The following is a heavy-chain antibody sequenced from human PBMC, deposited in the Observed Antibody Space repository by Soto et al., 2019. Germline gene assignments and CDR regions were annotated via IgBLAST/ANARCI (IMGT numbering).Heavy chain of an antibody. Sequence: QVQLVQSGAEVKKPGSSVKVSCKASGGTFSSYTISWVRQAPGQGLEWMGRIIPILGIANYAQKFQGRVTITADKSTSXXYMELSSLRSEDTAVYYCARERDSSSWDDYYGMDVWGQGTTVTVSS. CDR1: GGTFSSYT. J-gene: IGHJ6*02. CDR2: IIPILGIA. V-gene: IGHV1-69*08. CDR3: ARERDSSSWDDYYGMDV. D-gene: IGHD6-13*01.